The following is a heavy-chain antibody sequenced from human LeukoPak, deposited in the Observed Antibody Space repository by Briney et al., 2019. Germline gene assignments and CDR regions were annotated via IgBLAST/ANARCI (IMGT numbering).Heavy chain of an antibody. Sequence: ASVNVSCKASGYTFTGHYMHWVRQAPGQGLEWMGWINPNSGGTNYAQKFQGWVTMTRDTSISTAYMELSRLTSDDTAVYYCATDVDGMDVWGKGTTVTVSS. V-gene: IGHV1-2*04. CDR2: INPNSGGT. CDR1: GYTFTGHY. CDR3: ATDVDGMDV. J-gene: IGHJ6*04.